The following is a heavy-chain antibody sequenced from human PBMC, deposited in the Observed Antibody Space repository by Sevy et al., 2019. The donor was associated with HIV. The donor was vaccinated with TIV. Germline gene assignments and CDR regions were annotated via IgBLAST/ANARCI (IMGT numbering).Heavy chain of an antibody. V-gene: IGHV1-2*02. D-gene: IGHD3-3*01. Sequence: ASVKVSCKASGYTFTGYYMHWVRQAPGQGLEWMGWINPNSGGTNYAQKFQGRVTMTRDTSISTAYMELSRLRSDDTAVYYCARGFGVYDFWSGKEPYYFDYWGQGTLVTVSS. CDR2: INPNSGGT. CDR3: ARGFGVYDFWSGKEPYYFDY. J-gene: IGHJ4*02. CDR1: GYTFTGYY.